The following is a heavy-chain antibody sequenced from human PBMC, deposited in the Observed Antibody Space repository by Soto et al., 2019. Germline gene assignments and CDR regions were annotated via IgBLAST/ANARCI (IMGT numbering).Heavy chain of an antibody. CDR3: ASRTVVTAAITYYYGMDV. J-gene: IGHJ6*02. CDR2: IMAIFGTA. V-gene: IGHV1-69*01. CDR1: GDSLSNYA. Sequence: QVQLVQSGAEVKKPGSSVKVSCKASGDSLSNYAINWVRQAPGQGLEWMGGIMAIFGTANYAQKFQGRVTITADDTTSTVYMDMSRLRSEDTAVYYSASRTVVTAAITYYYGMDVWGQGTTVTVSS. D-gene: IGHD2-2*01.